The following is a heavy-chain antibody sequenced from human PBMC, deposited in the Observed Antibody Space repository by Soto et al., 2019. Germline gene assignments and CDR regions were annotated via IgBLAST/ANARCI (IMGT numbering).Heavy chain of an antibody. V-gene: IGHV5-51*01. D-gene: IGHD3-22*01. Sequence: EQSLKISCSGSAYNFNTNWIGWVRQWPGRGLEWVGIMYPGDSDPRRHPSLQGHVTLSADVTVSTAFLPWPTLKTSDSGMYFCARLRRDGKENSGNYAAHRGEGTSVTVSS. CDR1: AYNFNTNW. CDR3: ARLRRDGKENSGNYAAH. CDR2: MYPGDSDP. J-gene: IGHJ4*02.